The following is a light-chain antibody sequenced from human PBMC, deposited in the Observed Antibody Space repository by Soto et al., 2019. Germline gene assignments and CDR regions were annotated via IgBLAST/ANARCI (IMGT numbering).Light chain of an antibody. V-gene: IGLV2-8*01. Sequence: QSALTQPPSASGSPGQSVTISCTGTSRDIGSYNYVSWYQQHPGKAPKLIISEVNKRPSGVPDRFSGSKSGNTASLTVSGLQAEDEADYHCSSSEGSGNSNYVFGTGTKVTVL. CDR1: SRDIGSYNY. J-gene: IGLJ1*01. CDR3: SSSEGSGNSNYV. CDR2: EVN.